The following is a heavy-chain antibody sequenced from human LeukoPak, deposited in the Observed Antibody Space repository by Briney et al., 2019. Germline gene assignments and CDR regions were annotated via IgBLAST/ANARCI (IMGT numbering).Heavy chain of an antibody. CDR3: ARGRNFDWLYYFDY. CDR2: MNPNSGNT. Sequence: ASVKVSCKASGYTFTSYDINWVRQATGQGLEWMGWMNPNSGNTGYAQKFQGRVTMTRNTSISTAYMELSSLRSEDTAVYYCARGRNFDWLYYFDYWGQGTLVTVSS. CDR1: GYTFTSYD. D-gene: IGHD3-9*01. J-gene: IGHJ4*02. V-gene: IGHV1-8*01.